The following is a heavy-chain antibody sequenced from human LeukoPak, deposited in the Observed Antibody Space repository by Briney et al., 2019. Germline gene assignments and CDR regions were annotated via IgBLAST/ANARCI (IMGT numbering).Heavy chain of an antibody. V-gene: IGHV4-59*01. J-gene: IGHJ4*02. Sequence: SETLSLTCTVSGGSISSYYWSWIRQPPGKGLEWIGYIYYSGSTNYNPSLKSRVTISVDTSKNQFSLKLSSVTAADTAVYYCARGLDYYDSSGYYHHYFDYWGQGTLVTVSS. D-gene: IGHD3-22*01. CDR3: ARGLDYYDSSGYYHHYFDY. CDR2: IYYSGST. CDR1: GGSISSYY.